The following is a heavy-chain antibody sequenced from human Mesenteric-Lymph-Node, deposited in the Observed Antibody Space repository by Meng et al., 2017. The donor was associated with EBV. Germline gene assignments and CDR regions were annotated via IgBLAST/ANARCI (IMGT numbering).Heavy chain of an antibody. CDR1: GYALSTYF. V-gene: IGHV1-46*01. D-gene: IGHD6-13*01. J-gene: IGHJ4*02. CDR2: INPSRGTT. CDR3: ARGTIGAAGGY. Sequence: QVQLGQSGAEVKKPGASVKISCKASGYALSTYFMHWVRQAPGQGLEWMGLINPSRGTTTYAQKFQGRITMTRDTSTSTVNMELSSLRFEDTAVYFCARGTIGAAGGYWGQGTLVTVFS.